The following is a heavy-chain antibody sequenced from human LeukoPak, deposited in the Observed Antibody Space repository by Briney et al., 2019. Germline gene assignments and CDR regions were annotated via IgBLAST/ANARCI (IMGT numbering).Heavy chain of an antibody. CDR1: RGTFSSYA. J-gene: IGHJ4*02. Sequence: SVKVSCKASRGTFSSYAISWVRQAPGQGLEWMGGIIPIFGTANYAQKFQGRVTITADESTSTAYMELSSLRSEDTAVYYCARDLYGGTSATFDYWGQGTLVTVSS. D-gene: IGHD4-23*01. CDR2: IIPIFGTA. CDR3: ARDLYGGTSATFDY. V-gene: IGHV1-69*13.